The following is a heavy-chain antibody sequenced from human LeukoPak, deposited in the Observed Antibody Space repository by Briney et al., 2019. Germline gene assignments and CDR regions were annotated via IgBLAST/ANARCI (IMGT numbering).Heavy chain of an antibody. Sequence: AGGSLRLSCAASGFTFSSYWMHWVRQAPGKGLVWVSRINSDGSSTSYADSVKGRFTISRDNAKNTLYLQMNSLRAEDTAVYYCARAPSEIGGYYPEYFRHWGQGTLVTVSS. D-gene: IGHD3-22*01. V-gene: IGHV3-74*01. CDR2: INSDGSST. CDR3: ARAPSEIGGYYPEYFRH. CDR1: GFTFSSYW. J-gene: IGHJ1*01.